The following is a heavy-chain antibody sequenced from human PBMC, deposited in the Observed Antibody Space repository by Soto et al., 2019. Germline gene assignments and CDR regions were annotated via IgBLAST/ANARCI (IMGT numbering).Heavy chain of an antibody. V-gene: IGHV3-23*01. CDR2: ISGSGDST. D-gene: IGHD3-10*01. Sequence: EVQLLESGGGLVQPGESLRLSCAASGFTFSSSAMSWVRQAPGEGLEWVSTISGSGDSTYYADSVKGRFTISSDKSKSTLYLKMNSLGADDTAVYFCAKIKIWGSGSPETWFAPWGREPWSPSPQ. J-gene: IGHJ5*02. CDR1: GFTFSSSA. CDR3: AKIKIWGSGSPETWFAP.